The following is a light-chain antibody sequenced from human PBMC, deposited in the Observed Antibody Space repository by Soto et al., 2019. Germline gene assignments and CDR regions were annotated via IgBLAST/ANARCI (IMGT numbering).Light chain of an antibody. CDR2: GAS. Sequence: VFTQFQGTLYLSLGERDTLSCRASQSITSSSLAWYQQKVGRAPRVLIYGASNRATGIPDRFSGSGSGTYCTLTITSLEPEEFAVYYCQQYGSSPRPFGQGTRLEIK. V-gene: IGKV3-20*01. CDR3: QQYGSSPRP. CDR1: QSITSSS. J-gene: IGKJ5*01.